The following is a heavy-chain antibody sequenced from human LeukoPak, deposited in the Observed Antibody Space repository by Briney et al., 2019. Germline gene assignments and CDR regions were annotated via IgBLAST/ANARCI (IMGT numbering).Heavy chain of an antibody. D-gene: IGHD3-16*02. CDR1: GGSISSYY. J-gene: IGHJ4*02. Sequence: NPSETLSLTCTVSGGSISSYYWSWIRQPPGKGLEWIGYIYYSGSTNYNPSLKSRVTISVDTSKNQFSLKLSSVTAADTAVYYCARERNDYVWGSYRYTYYFDYWGQGTLVTVSS. V-gene: IGHV4-59*12. CDR2: IYYSGST. CDR3: ARERNDYVWGSYRYTYYFDY.